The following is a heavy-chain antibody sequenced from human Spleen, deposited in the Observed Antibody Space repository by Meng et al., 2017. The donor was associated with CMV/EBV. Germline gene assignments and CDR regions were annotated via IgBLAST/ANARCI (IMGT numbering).Heavy chain of an antibody. CDR2: ISSSGSIR. CDR3: ARDYGGCPDY. CDR1: GFTFSSYE. Sequence: GESLKISCAASGFTFSSYEMNWVRQAPGKGLEFVSYISSSGSIRYYADSVKGRFTISRDNAKKSLYLQMSGLRAEDTAVYYCARDYGGCPDYWGQGTLVTVSS. D-gene: IGHD4-17*01. V-gene: IGHV3-48*03. J-gene: IGHJ4*02.